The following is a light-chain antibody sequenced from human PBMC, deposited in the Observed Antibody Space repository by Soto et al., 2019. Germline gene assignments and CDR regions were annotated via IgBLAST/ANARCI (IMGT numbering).Light chain of an antibody. J-gene: IGKJ2*01. CDR3: QQRSNWYT. Sequence: EILLTQSPGTLSLSPGEGATLSCRASQSISGSYLAWYQQKPGQAPRLLIHGASNRATDIPDRFSGAGSGTDFTLTISRLEPEDFAVYYCQQRSNWYTFGQGTKLEIK. CDR1: QSISGSY. V-gene: IGKV3D-20*02. CDR2: GAS.